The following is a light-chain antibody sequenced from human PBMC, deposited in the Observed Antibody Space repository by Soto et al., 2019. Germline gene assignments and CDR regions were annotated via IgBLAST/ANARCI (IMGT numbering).Light chain of an antibody. CDR3: QSYDSSLSGVV. V-gene: IGLV1-40*01. Sequence: QSVLTQPPSVSGAPGQRVTISCTGSSSNIGAGYDVHWYQQPPGTAPKLLIYGNSNRPSGVPDRFSGSKSGTSASLAITGLQAEDEADYYCQSYDSSLSGVVFGGRTKVTVL. CDR2: GNS. CDR1: SSNIGAGYD. J-gene: IGLJ2*01.